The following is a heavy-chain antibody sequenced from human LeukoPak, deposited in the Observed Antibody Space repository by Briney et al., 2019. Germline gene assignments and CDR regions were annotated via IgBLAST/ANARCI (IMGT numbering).Heavy chain of an antibody. D-gene: IGHD3-10*01. CDR1: GVSISSYY. Sequence: SETLSLTCTVSGVSISSYYWSWFRQPPGKGLEWIGYIYYTGSTNYNPSLKSRVTISVDTFKNQFSLKLTSVTAADTAVYYCARVGYGSGSYYRTQTFDYWGQGALVTVSS. CDR3: ARVGYGSGSYYRTQTFDY. CDR2: IYYTGST. V-gene: IGHV4-59*01. J-gene: IGHJ4*02.